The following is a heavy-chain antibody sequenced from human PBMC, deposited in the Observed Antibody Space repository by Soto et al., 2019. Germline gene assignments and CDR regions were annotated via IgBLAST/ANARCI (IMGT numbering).Heavy chain of an antibody. D-gene: IGHD3-22*01. V-gene: IGHV4-30-2*01. CDR2: IYHSGST. CDR3: ARYDSSGYGALEI. J-gene: IGHJ3*02. CDR1: GGSISSGGYS. Sequence: SETLSLTCAVSGGSISSGGYSWSWIRQPPGKGLEWIGYIYHSGSTYYNPSLKSRVTISVDRSKNQFSLKLSSVTAADTAVYYCARYDSSGYGALEIWGQGTMVTVSS.